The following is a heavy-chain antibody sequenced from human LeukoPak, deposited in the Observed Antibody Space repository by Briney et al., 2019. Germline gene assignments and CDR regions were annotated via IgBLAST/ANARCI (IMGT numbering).Heavy chain of an antibody. CDR1: GFTVSSNY. CDR2: IYTGGST. V-gene: IGHV3-66*01. D-gene: IGHD3-22*01. Sequence: GGSLRLSCAASGFTVSSNYMSWVRQAPGKGLEWVSAIYTGGSTYYAGSVRGRFTISRDNSKNTLYLQMNSLRAEDTAVYYCARNLYYYDSSGYYYYWGQGTLVTVSS. CDR3: ARNLYYYDSSGYYYY. J-gene: IGHJ4*02.